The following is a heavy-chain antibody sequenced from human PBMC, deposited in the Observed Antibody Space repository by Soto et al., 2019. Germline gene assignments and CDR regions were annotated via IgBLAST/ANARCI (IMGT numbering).Heavy chain of an antibody. CDR3: VRYRRGTGWYYLDY. V-gene: IGHV4-59*02. Sequence: SETLSLTCTVSGGSVSNSYWSWVRQPTGKELEWIGYIFYSVNSNYDNNYNPSLRSRVTMTVDTSKNQFSLKLTSVTAADTAVYFCVRYRRGTGWYYLDYWGQGTHVTVS. J-gene: IGHJ4*02. CDR1: GGSVSNSY. D-gene: IGHD6-19*01. CDR2: IFYSVNSNYDN.